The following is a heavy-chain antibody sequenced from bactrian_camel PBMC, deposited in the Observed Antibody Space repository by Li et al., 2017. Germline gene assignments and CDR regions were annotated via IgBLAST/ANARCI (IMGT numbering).Heavy chain of an antibody. CDR3: AARTTHRPPQWCSRGGLYCYTY. Sequence: HVQLVESGGDLVQPGGSLTLSCTASGFSFSKYSAYWIRQAPGKGLEWVSRIKTGTEATGYADSVKGRFTISRDNAKNTVYLQMNILKPEDTAVYYCAARTTHRPPQWCSRGGLYCYTYWGQGTQVTVS. D-gene: IGHD2*01. CDR1: GFSFSKYS. J-gene: IGHJ4*01. V-gene: IGHV3S1*01. CDR2: IKTGTEAT.